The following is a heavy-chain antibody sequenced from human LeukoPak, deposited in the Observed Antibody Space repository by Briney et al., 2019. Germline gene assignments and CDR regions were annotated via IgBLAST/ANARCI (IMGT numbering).Heavy chain of an antibody. CDR1: GGSFSTYG. CDR2: IIPSFGKT. J-gene: IGHJ4*02. Sequence: SVKVSCKASGGSFSTYGFNWVRQAPGQGLEWMGGIIPSFGKTNYAQKFQGRVTITADESTGTAYMELSSLRSDDTAVYYCAREKSSGSAFYFDYWGQGTLVTVSS. V-gene: IGHV1-69*13. CDR3: AREKSSGSAFYFDY. D-gene: IGHD3-22*01.